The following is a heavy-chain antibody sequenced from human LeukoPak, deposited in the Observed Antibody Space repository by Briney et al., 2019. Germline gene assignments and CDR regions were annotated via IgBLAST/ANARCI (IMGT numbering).Heavy chain of an antibody. D-gene: IGHD5-12*01. CDR1: GFTFSSYG. V-gene: IGHV3-30*18. J-gene: IGHJ4*02. CDR3: AKQIEWLRSGGFDY. CDR2: ISYDGSNK. Sequence: GGSLRLSCAASGFTFSSYGMHWVHQAPGKGLEWVAVISYDGSNKYYADSVKGRFTISRDNSKNTLYLQMNSLRAEDTAVYYCAKQIEWLRSGGFDYWGQGTLVTVSS.